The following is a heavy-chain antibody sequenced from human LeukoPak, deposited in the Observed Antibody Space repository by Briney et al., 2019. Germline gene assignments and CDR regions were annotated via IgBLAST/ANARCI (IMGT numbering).Heavy chain of an antibody. Sequence: GSSVKVSCKASGGTFSSYAISWVRQAPGQGLEWMGGIIPIFGTANYAQKFQGRVTITADKSTSTAYMELSSLRSEDTAVYYCARKGDSGMTTVTTFDYWGQGTLVTVSS. J-gene: IGHJ4*02. CDR3: ARKGDSGMTTVTTFDY. CDR1: GGTFSSYA. V-gene: IGHV1-69*06. CDR2: IIPIFGTA. D-gene: IGHD4-17*01.